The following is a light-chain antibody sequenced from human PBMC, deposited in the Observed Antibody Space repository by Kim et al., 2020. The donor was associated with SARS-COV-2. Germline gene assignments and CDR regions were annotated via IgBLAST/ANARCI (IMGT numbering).Light chain of an antibody. CDR1: HSVSTT. CDR3: QQYNEWPLT. Sequence: EIEMTQSPATLSVSPGERATLSCRASHSVSTTLAWYQQKPGQAPRLLIYGASTRATGIPARFSGSGSDTDFTLTISSLQSEDFAVYFCQQYNEWPLTFGGGTKVDIK. J-gene: IGKJ4*01. CDR2: GAS. V-gene: IGKV3-15*01.